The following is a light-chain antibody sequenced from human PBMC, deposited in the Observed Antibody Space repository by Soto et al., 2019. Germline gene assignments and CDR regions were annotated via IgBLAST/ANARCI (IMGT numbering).Light chain of an antibody. V-gene: IGKV1D-13*01. CDR3: QQYNNRPPWT. CDR2: GAS. Sequence: IQLTQSPSSLSASVRHRVTITFRSSQGISSYLAWYQQKPGKAPKLLIFGASTRATGIPARFSGSGSGTEFSLTITSLQSEDFALYYCQQYNNRPPWTFGQGTKVDTK. J-gene: IGKJ1*01. CDR1: QGISSY.